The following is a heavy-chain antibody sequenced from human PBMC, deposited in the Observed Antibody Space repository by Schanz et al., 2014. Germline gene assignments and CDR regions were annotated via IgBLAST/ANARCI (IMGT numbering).Heavy chain of an antibody. V-gene: IGHV3-7*03. J-gene: IGHJ6*02. CDR2: IKHDGSEK. CDR3: ATSYSSSSYFYVMDV. D-gene: IGHD6-6*01. Sequence: EVQLVESGGGLVQPGGSLRLSCAASGFTFSNYWMSWVRQAPGKGLEWVAYIKHDGSEKYHVDSVKGRFTISRDNAKGSVYLQMNSLRAEDTAIYYCATSYSSSSYFYVMDVWGQGTTVTVSS. CDR1: GFTFSNYW.